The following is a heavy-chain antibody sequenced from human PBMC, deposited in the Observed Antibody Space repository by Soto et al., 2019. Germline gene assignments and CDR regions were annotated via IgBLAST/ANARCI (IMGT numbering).Heavy chain of an antibody. CDR2: IYYSGST. D-gene: IGHD4-17*01. CDR3: AVGGDYDSDLDY. CDR1: GGSISSSSYY. Sequence: PSETLSLTCTVSGGSISSSSYYWGWIRQPPGKGLEWIGSIYYSGSTYYNPSLKSRVTISVDTSKNQFSLKLSSVTAADTAVYYCAVGGDYDSDLDYWGQGTLVTVSS. J-gene: IGHJ4*02. V-gene: IGHV4-39*01.